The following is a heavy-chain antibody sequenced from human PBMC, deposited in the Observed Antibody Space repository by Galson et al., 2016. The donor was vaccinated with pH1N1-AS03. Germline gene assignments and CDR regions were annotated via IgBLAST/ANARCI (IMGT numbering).Heavy chain of an antibody. Sequence: SLRLSCAVSGFSFSSYAMHWVRQAPGKGLEWVALISYDGSKRHYVDSMKGRFTASRDNSKNTLYLQVNSLTPEDTAVYFCARDERGFSGYVTYLHYWGQGTLVTVSS. CDR3: ARDERGFSGYVTYLHY. CDR1: GFSFSSYA. J-gene: IGHJ4*02. CDR2: ISYDGSKR. V-gene: IGHV3-30-3*01. D-gene: IGHD5-12*01.